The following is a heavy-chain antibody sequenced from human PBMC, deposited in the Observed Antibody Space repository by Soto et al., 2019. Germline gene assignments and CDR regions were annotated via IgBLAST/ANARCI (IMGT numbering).Heavy chain of an antibody. D-gene: IGHD6-13*01. V-gene: IGHV3-33*01. J-gene: IGHJ4*02. Sequence: PGGSLRLSCAGSGFSFSSYGMHWVRQAPGKGLEWVAIVYNDGSNKYYGDSVKGRFTISRDNSRNSVFLQMNGLRADDTAVYYCARDANLGFSSSWFMDYWGQGT. CDR3: ARDANLGFSSSWFMDY. CDR1: GFSFSSYG. CDR2: VYNDGSNK.